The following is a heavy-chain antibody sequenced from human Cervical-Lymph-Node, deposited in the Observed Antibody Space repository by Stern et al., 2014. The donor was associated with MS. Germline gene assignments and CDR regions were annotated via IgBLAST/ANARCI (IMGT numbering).Heavy chain of an antibody. CDR3: ARGVTAVTNYVPNWCFDL. Sequence: QVQLQESGPGLVKPSETLSLTCTVSGGTITNRDYCGWIRQSPGKGLEWSGRVYYRASTSSGPHLKSRASISIDTSKNHFSRQLNSGPATDTAVYFCARGVTAVTNYVPNWCFDLWGRGTLVTISS. J-gene: IGHJ2*01. V-gene: IGHV4-39*02. D-gene: IGHD4-11*01. CDR2: VYYRAST. CDR1: GGTITNRDY.